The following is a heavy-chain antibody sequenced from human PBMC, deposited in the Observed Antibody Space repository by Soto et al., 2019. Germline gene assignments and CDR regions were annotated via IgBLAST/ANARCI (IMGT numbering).Heavy chain of an antibody. CDR3: AREEWDIVVVVAATYNWFDP. D-gene: IGHD2-15*01. Sequence: QVQLVQSGAEVKKPGSSVKVSCKASGGTFSSYTISWVRQAPGQGLEWMGRIIPILGIANYAQKFQGRVTITADKSTSTAYMELSSLRSEDTGVYYCAREEWDIVVVVAATYNWFDPWGQGTLVTVSS. CDR2: IIPILGIA. J-gene: IGHJ5*02. V-gene: IGHV1-69*08. CDR1: GGTFSSYT.